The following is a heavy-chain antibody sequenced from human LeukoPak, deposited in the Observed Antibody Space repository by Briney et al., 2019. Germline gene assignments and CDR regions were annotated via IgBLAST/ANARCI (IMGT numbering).Heavy chain of an antibody. CDR1: GYTFTGYY. CDR2: INPNSGGT. Sequence: GASVKVSCKASGYTFTGYYMHWVRQAPGQGLEWMGWINPNSGGTNYAQKFQGRVTMTRDTSISTAYMELSRLRSDDTAVYYCARRGYCSGGSCYSQPTRGNWFDPWGQGTLVTVSS. CDR3: ARRGYCSGGSCYSQPTRGNWFDP. D-gene: IGHD2-15*01. V-gene: IGHV1-2*02. J-gene: IGHJ5*02.